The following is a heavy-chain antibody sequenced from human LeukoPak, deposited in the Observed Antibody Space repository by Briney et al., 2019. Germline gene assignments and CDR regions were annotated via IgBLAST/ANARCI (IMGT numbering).Heavy chain of an antibody. J-gene: IGHJ3*02. V-gene: IGHV4-59*08. CDR1: GGSISSYY. CDR2: IYYSGST. Sequence: SETLSLTCTVSGGSISSYYWSWIRQPPGKGLEWIGYIYYSGSTNYNPSLKSRVTISVDTSKNQFSLKLSSVTAADTAVYYCARRSAGGAFDIWGQRTMVTVSS. CDR3: ARRSAGGAFDI. D-gene: IGHD1-26*01.